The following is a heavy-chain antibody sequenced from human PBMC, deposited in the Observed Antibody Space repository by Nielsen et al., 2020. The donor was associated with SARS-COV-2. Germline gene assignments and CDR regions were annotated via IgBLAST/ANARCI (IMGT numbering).Heavy chain of an antibody. D-gene: IGHD5-24*01. J-gene: IGHJ4*02. V-gene: IGHV4-61*01. CDR3: VRIDMATISVDY. Sequence: SETLSLACIVSGGSITSGSHYWSWIRQPPGKGLDGSGFHFYRGNTNYNPSLQSPVTISVDTSKNQFSLKVKSVTAADTAVYYCVRIDMATISVDYWGRGTLVTVSA. CDR1: GGSITSGSHY. CDR2: HFYRGNT.